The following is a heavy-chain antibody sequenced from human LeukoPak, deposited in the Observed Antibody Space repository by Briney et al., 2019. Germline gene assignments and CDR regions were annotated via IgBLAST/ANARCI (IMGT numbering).Heavy chain of an antibody. CDR3: ARGSSSNSNFYMDV. Sequence: GGSLRLSCAASGFTFRSYAMSWVRQAPGKGLEWVSTISGSGDGIYYADSVKGRFAISRDNSKNTLYLQMNRLRDEDTAVYYCARGSSSNSNFYMDVWGKGTTVTVPS. V-gene: IGHV3-23*01. J-gene: IGHJ6*03. CDR1: GFTFRSYA. D-gene: IGHD6-13*01. CDR2: ISGSGDGI.